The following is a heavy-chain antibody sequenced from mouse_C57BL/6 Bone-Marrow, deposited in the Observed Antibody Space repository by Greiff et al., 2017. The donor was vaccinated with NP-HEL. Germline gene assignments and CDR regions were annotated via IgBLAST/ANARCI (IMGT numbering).Heavy chain of an antibody. Sequence: EVQGVESGGGLVKPGGSLKLSCAASGFTFSSYAMSWVRQTPEKRLEWVATISDGGSYTYYPDNVKGRFTISRDNAKNNLYLQMSHLKSEDTAMYYCARDQSYYGSSHWYFDGWGTGTTVTVSS. J-gene: IGHJ1*03. CDR3: ARDQSYYGSSHWYFDG. CDR1: GFTFSSYA. CDR2: ISDGGSYT. D-gene: IGHD1-1*01. V-gene: IGHV5-4*01.